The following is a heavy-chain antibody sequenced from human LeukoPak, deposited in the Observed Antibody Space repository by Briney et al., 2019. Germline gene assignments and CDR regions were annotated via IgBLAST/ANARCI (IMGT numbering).Heavy chain of an antibody. CDR2: IYSGGST. CDR3: ARGLPGGYYYYMDV. J-gene: IGHJ6*03. Sequence: GGSLRLSCAASGFTVSSNYMSWVRQAPGKGLEWVSVIYSGGSTYYADSVKGRFTISRDNSKNTLYLQMNSPRAEDTAVYYCARGLPGGYYYYMDVWGKGTTVTVSS. CDR1: GFTVSSNY. D-gene: IGHD2-21*02. V-gene: IGHV3-53*01.